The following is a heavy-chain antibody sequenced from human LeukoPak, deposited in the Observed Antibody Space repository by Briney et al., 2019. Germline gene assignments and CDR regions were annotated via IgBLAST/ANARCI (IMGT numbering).Heavy chain of an antibody. CDR3: ARGRRDGYSGPWYFDL. V-gene: IGHV4-34*01. CDR1: VGSFSGYY. Sequence: SETLSLPCAVYVGSFSGYYWSWIRQPPGKGLEWIGEINHSGSANYNPSLKSRVTISVDTSKSQFSLKLTSVTAADTAVYYCARGRRDGYSGPWYFDLWGRGTLVTVSS. CDR2: INHSGSA. J-gene: IGHJ2*01. D-gene: IGHD5-24*01.